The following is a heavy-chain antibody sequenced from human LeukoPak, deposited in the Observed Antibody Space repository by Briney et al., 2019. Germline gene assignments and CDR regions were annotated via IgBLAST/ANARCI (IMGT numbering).Heavy chain of an antibody. D-gene: IGHD5-24*01. V-gene: IGHV3-53*01. CDR1: GFTVSSNY. Sequence: GGSLRLSCAASGFTVSSNYMSWVRQAPGKGLEWVSVIYSGGSTYYADSVKGRFTISRDNSKNTLYLQMNSLRAEDTAVYYCARDATDADAFDIWGQGTKVTVSS. CDR3: ARDATDADAFDI. J-gene: IGHJ3*02. CDR2: IYSGGST.